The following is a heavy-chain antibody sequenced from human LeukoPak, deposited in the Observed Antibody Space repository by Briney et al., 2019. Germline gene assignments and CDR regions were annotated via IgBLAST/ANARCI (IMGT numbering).Heavy chain of an antibody. J-gene: IGHJ4*02. V-gene: IGHV4-38-2*02. Sequence: KPSETLSLTCTVSGYSISSGNYWGWIRQSPGKGLEWIGTIYHSGSTYYNPSLKSRVTISVDTSKNQISLRLSSVTAADTAIYYCARGNSDRFPPYMDYWGQGILVIVSS. D-gene: IGHD2-21*01. CDR1: GYSISSGNY. CDR2: IYHSGST. CDR3: ARGNSDRFPPYMDY.